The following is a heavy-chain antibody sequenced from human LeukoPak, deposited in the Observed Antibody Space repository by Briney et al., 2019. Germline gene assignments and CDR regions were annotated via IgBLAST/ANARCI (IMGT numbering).Heavy chain of an antibody. J-gene: IGHJ5*02. V-gene: IGHV4-59*01. D-gene: IGHD6-13*01. CDR2: IYYSGST. CDR1: GGSISSYY. Sequence: PSETLCLTCTVSGGSISSYYWSWIRQPPGKGLERIGYIYYSGSTNYNPSLKSRVTISVDTSKNQFSLTLSSVTAADTAVYYCARAPYSSSWYWIDPWGQGTLVTVSS. CDR3: ARAPYSSSWYWIDP.